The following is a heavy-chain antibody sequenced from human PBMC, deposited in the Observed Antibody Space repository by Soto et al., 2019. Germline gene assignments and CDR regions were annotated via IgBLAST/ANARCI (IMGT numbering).Heavy chain of an antibody. Sequence: EVQLVESGGGFVQSGGSLRLSCEASGFSFITYWMNWVRQAPGKGLEWMASIKEYGSEKQYVDSVKGRFTISRDNSKNSLYLQMNSLSEEDTAVYYCVRAISGSFALWGQGTLVIVSS. CDR2: IKEYGSEK. CDR3: VRAISGSFAL. CDR1: GFSFITYW. D-gene: IGHD3-9*01. J-gene: IGHJ4*02. V-gene: IGHV3-7*04.